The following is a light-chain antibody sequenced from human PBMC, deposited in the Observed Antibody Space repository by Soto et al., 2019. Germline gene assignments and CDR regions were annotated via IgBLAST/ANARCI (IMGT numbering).Light chain of an antibody. J-gene: IGLJ1*01. Sequence: QSALTQPASVSGSPGQSITISCTGTSSDVGGYNYVSWYQQHPGKAPKLMIYEVSNRPSAVSNRFSGSKSGNTASLTISGLQAEDEADYYCSSYTTSSTLLFVFGTGTKLTV. CDR1: SSDVGGYNY. V-gene: IGLV2-14*01. CDR3: SSYTTSSTLLFV. CDR2: EVS.